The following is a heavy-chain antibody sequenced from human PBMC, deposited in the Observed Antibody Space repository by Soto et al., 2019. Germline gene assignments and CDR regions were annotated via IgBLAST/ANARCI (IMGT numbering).Heavy chain of an antibody. CDR1: GFTFTKSW. CDR3: ARDQAVSGPTTFHR. D-gene: IGHD6-19*01. CDR2: VNTDGSDT. Sequence: EVQLIESGGGLVQPGGSLRLSCAASGFTFTKSWMHWVRQTPGKGLEWVSRVNTDGSDTIYADSVKGRFTISRDNAKNALYLQMNSLTAEDTVMYYVARDQAVSGPTTFHRGGQGALVTVSS. J-gene: IGHJ1*01. V-gene: IGHV3-74*01.